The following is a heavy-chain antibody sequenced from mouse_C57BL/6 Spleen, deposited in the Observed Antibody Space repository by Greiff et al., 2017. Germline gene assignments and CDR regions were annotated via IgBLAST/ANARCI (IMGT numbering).Heavy chain of an antibody. D-gene: IGHD2-4*01. CDR2: IRNKANGYTT. J-gene: IGHJ3*01. CDR1: GFTFTDYY. Sequence: DVHLVESGGGLVQPGGSLSLSCAASGFTFTDYYMSWVRQPPGKALEWLGFIRNKANGYTTEYSASVKGRFTISRDNSQSILYLQMNALRAEDSATYYCARYRDYDGSWFAYWGQGTLVTVSA. V-gene: IGHV7-3*01. CDR3: ARYRDYDGSWFAY.